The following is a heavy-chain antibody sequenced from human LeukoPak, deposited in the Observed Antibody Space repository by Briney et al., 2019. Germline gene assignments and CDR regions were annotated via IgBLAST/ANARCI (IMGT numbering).Heavy chain of an antibody. D-gene: IGHD3-10*02. J-gene: IGHJ6*04. CDR1: GFTLSSYE. V-gene: IGHV3-48*03. CDR2: ISSSGSTI. CDR3: AELGITMIGGV. Sequence: GGALRLSCATPGFTLSSYEKKWVRQAPGEGVEWVSYISSSGSTIYYADSVKGRFTISRDNAKNSLYLQMNSLRAEDTAVYYCAELGITMIGGVWGKGTTVTISS.